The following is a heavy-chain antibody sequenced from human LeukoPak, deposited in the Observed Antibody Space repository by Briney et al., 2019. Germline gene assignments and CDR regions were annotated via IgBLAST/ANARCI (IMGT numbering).Heavy chain of an antibody. CDR2: IIPIFGTA. J-gene: IGHJ4*02. CDR1: GGTFSSYA. CDR3: AREPGRGIAARPEDC. D-gene: IGHD6-6*01. V-gene: IGHV1-69*05. Sequence: SVKVSCKASGGTFSSYAISWVRQAPGQGLEWKGRIIPIFGTANYAQKFQGRVTITTDESTSTAYMELSSLRSEDTAVYYCAREPGRGIAARPEDCWGQGTLVTVSS.